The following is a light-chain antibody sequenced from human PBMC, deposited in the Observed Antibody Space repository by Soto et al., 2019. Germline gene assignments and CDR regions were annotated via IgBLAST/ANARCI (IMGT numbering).Light chain of an antibody. V-gene: IGLV2-14*03. J-gene: IGLJ1*01. Sequence: QSVLTQPASVSGSPGQSITISCTGTSSDIGASKYVSWYQQHPGQAPKLMISDVNNRPSGISDRFSGSKSGNTASLTISRLQAEDEADYYCYSWNSNSDTHYVFGTGTKLTVL. CDR3: YSWNSNSDTHYV. CDR2: DVN. CDR1: SSDIGASKY.